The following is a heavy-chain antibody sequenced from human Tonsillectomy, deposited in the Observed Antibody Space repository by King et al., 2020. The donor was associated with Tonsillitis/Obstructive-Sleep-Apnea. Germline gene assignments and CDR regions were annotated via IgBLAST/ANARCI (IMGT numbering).Heavy chain of an antibody. J-gene: IGHJ4*02. CDR2: IYYSGST. V-gene: IGHV4-39*01. D-gene: IGHD3-22*01. CDR1: GGSISSSSYY. CDR3: ARHTPEYDSIRYLDYFDY. Sequence: QLQESGPGLVKPSETLSLTCTVSGGSISSSSYYWGWIRQPPGKGLEWIGSIYYSGSTYYNPSLKSRVTISVDTSKNQFSLKLSSVTAAEPAVYYCARHTPEYDSIRYLDYFDYWGQGTLVTVSS.